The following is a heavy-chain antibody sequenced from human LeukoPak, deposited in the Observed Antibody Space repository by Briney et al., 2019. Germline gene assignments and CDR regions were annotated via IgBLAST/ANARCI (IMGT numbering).Heavy chain of an antibody. V-gene: IGHV4-59*08. D-gene: IGHD6-6*01. CDR2: IYYSGST. CDR1: GGSISSYY. J-gene: IGHJ6*04. CDR3: AREDSSSISMDV. Sequence: SETLSLTCTVSGGSISSYYWSWIRQPPGKGLEWIGYIYYSGSTNYNPSLKSRVTISVDTSKNQFSLKLSSVTAADTAVYYCAREDSSSISMDVWGKGTTVTVSP.